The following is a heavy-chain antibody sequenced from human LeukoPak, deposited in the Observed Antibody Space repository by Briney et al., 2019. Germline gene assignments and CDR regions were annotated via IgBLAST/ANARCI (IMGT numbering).Heavy chain of an antibody. V-gene: IGHV3-74*01. Sequence: QPGGSLRLSCAASGFTFSSYWMHWVRQAPGKGLVWVSRINSDGSSTSYADSVKGRFTISRDNAENTLYLQMNSPRAEDTAVYYCASLGYDFWSGYNYGMDVWGQGTTVTVSS. CDR1: GFTFSSYW. J-gene: IGHJ6*02. CDR2: INSDGSST. D-gene: IGHD3-3*01. CDR3: ASLGYDFWSGYNYGMDV.